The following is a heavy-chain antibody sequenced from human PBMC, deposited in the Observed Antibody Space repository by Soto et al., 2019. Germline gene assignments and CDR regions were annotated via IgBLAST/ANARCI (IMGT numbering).Heavy chain of an antibody. CDR2: IYYSGST. Sequence: SETLSLTCTVSGGSISSGGYYWSWIRQHPGKGLEWIGYIYYSGSTYYNQYLKSRVTISVDTSKNQFSLKLSSVTAADTAVYYCARDPSIAARHYYYYYGMDVWGQGTTVS. CDR3: ARDPSIAARHYYYYYGMDV. CDR1: GGSISSGGYY. D-gene: IGHD6-6*01. V-gene: IGHV4-31*02. J-gene: IGHJ6*02.